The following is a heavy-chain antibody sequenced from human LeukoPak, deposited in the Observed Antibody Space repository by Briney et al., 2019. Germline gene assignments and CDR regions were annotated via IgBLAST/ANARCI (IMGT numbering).Heavy chain of an antibody. J-gene: IGHJ5*02. CDR1: GGSISSSSYY. V-gene: IGHV4-39*07. Sequence: SETLSLTCTVSGGSISSSSYYWGWIRQPPGKGLEWIGSIYYSGSTYYNPSLKSRVTISVDTSKNQFSLKLSSVTAADTAVYYCAREIVVVVAAVARNNWIDPWGQGTLVTVSS. CDR2: IYYSGST. D-gene: IGHD2-15*01. CDR3: AREIVVVVAAVARNNWIDP.